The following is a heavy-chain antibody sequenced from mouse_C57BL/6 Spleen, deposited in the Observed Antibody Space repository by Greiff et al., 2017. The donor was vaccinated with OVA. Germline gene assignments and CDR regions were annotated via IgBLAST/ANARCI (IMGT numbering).Heavy chain of an antibody. CDR3: ARELRTRYFDV. V-gene: IGHV5-16*01. J-gene: IGHJ1*03. Sequence: EVKLVESEGGLVQPGSSMKLSCTASGFTFSDYYMAWVRQVPEKGLEWVANINYDGSSTYYLDSLKSRFIISRDNAKNILYLQMSSLKSEDTATYYCARELRTRYFDVWGTGTTVTVSS. CDR1: GFTFSDYY. D-gene: IGHD1-1*01. CDR2: INYDGSST.